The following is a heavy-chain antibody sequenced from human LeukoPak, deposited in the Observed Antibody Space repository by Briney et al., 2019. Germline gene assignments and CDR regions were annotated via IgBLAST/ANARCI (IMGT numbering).Heavy chain of an antibody. V-gene: IGHV3-30*03. CDR3: ARAHLSSASTDYMTV. CDR1: GFTFNSYG. CDR2: ISYDGTNK. D-gene: IGHD6-6*01. J-gene: IGHJ6*03. Sequence: PGGSLRLSCAASGFTFNSYGMHWVRQVPGKGLEWVAIISYDGTNKYYADSVKGRFTISRASSKNTLYLQMNSLRPEDTAVYYCARAHLSSASTDYMTVWGKGTTVTVSS.